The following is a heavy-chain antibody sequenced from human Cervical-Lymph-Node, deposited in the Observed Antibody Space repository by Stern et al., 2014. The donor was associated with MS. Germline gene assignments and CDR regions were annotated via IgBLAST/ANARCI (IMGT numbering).Heavy chain of an antibody. CDR3: ARGTLRSGYYYGMDV. CDR1: GGSISSGGYY. Sequence: QVQLQESGPGLVKPSQTLSLTCTVSGGSISSGGYYWSWIRQHPGQGLVWIGYIYHSVSTYYTPSLKSRVTISVDTSKNQFSLKLSSVTAADTAVYYCARGTLRSGYYYGMDVWGQGTTVTVSS. D-gene: IGHD3-16*01. CDR2: IYHSVST. V-gene: IGHV4-31*03. J-gene: IGHJ6*02.